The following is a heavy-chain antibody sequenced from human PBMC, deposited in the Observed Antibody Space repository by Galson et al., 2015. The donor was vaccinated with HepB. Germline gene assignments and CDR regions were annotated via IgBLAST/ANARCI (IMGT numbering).Heavy chain of an antibody. CDR1: GYSFTSYW. V-gene: IGHV5-10-1*01. J-gene: IGHJ6*03. Sequence: QSGAEVKKPGESLRISCKGSGYSFTSYWISWVRQMPGKGLEWMGRIDPSDSYTNYSPSFQGHVTISADKSISTAYLQWSSLKASDTAMYYCARVGAGIAAAGTLGHVGALIHNYYYYMDVWGKGTTVTVSS. D-gene: IGHD6-13*01. CDR2: IDPSDSYT. CDR3: ARVGAGIAAAGTLGHVGALIHNYYYYMDV.